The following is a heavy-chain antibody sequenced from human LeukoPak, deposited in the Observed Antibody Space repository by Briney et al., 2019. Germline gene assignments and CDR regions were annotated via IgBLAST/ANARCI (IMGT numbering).Heavy chain of an antibody. V-gene: IGHV3-15*01. CDR2: IKSKTDGGTT. J-gene: IGHJ6*02. CDR3: TTAGYGDYEYYYYYYGMDV. Sequence: GGSLRFSCAASGFIFSNVWMSWVRQAPGKGLEWVGRIKSKTDGGTTDYAAPVKGRFSISRDDSKNTLYLQMNSLKTEDTAIYYCTTAGYGDYEYYYYYYGMDVWGQGTTVTVSS. CDR1: GFIFSNVW. D-gene: IGHD4-17*01.